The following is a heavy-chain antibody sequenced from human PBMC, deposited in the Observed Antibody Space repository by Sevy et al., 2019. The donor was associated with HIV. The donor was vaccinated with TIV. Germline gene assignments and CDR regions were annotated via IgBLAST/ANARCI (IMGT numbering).Heavy chain of an antibody. CDR1: GNSFSGYW. D-gene: IGHD2-8*01. J-gene: IGHJ3*02. Sequence: GESLKISCQGSGNSFSGYWISWVRLMPGKGLEWMGRIDPTDSYTYYSPSFQGHVTISTDKSITTAYLQWSSLKASDTAMYYCATLLDKLYYAFDIWGQGTMVTVSS. CDR2: IDPTDSYT. V-gene: IGHV5-10-1*01. CDR3: ATLLDKLYYAFDI.